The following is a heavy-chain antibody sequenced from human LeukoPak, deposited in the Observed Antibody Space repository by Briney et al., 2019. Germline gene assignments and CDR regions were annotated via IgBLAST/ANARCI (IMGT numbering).Heavy chain of an antibody. CDR2: ISGSGGST. CDR1: GFTFSSYA. V-gene: IGHV3-23*01. D-gene: IGHD3-9*01. CDR3: AKISHYDILTGYNSDY. J-gene: IGHJ4*02. Sequence: PGGSLRLSCAASGFTFSSYAMSWVRQAPGKGLEWVSAISGSGGSTYYADSVKGRFTISRDNSKNTLYLQMNSLRAEDTAVYYCAKISHYDILTGYNSDYWGQGTLVTVSS.